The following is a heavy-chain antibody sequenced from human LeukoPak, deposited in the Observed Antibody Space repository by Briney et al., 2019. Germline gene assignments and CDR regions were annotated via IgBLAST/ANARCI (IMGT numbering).Heavy chain of an antibody. CDR3: ARRRDGYNYVGTDF. D-gene: IGHD5-24*01. J-gene: IGHJ4*02. CDR1: GYNFTNYW. CDR2: IYPGDSDT. V-gene: IGHV5-51*01. Sequence: GESLKISCKGSGYNFTNYWIGWVRQMPGRGLEWMGIIYPGDSDTTYSPSFQGQVTISADKSISTAYLQWSSLKASDTAMYYCARRRDGYNYVGTDFWGQGTLVTVSS.